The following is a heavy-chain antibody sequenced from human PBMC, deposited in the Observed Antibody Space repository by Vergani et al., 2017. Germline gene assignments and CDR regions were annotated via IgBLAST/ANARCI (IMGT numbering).Heavy chain of an antibody. CDR2: IGTAGDT. Sequence: VQLVESGGGLVKPGGSLRLSCAASGFTFSSYDMHWVRQATGKGLEWVSAIGTAGDTYYPGSVKGRFTISRENAKNSLYLQMNSLRAGDTAVYYCARFSVVRGFDPWGQGTLVTVSS. J-gene: IGHJ5*02. CDR3: ARFSVVRGFDP. D-gene: IGHD2-2*01. V-gene: IGHV3-13*04. CDR1: GFTFSSYD.